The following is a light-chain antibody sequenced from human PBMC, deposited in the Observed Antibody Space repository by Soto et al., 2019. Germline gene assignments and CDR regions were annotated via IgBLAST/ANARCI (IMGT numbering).Light chain of an antibody. Sequence: EIVLTQSPATLFLSPGERATLSCGASQRVSSSYLAWYQQKPGLAPRLLIFDASTRATGIPDRFSGSGSGTDFILTISRLEPEDFAVYCCQQYGRPPLTFGGGTKVEIK. J-gene: IGKJ4*01. CDR3: QQYGRPPLT. V-gene: IGKV3D-20*01. CDR2: DAS. CDR1: QRVSSSY.